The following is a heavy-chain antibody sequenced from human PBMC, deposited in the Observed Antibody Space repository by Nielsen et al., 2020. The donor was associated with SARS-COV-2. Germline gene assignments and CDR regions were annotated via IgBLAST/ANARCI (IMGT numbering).Heavy chain of an antibody. CDR1: GGSFSGYY. V-gene: IGHV4-34*01. Sequence: GSLRLSCAVYGGSFSGYYWSWIRQPPGKGLEWIGEINHSGSTNYNPSLKSRVTISVDTSKNQFSLKLSSVTAADTAVYYCARDGGYSYGYRGGYAFDIWGQGTMVTVSS. CDR2: INHSGST. D-gene: IGHD5-18*01. J-gene: IGHJ3*02. CDR3: ARDGGYSYGYRGGYAFDI.